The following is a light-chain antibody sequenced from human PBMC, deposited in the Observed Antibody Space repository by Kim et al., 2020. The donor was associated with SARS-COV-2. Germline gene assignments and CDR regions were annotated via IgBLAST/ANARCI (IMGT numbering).Light chain of an antibody. Sequence: SSELTQDPAVSVALGQTVRITCQGDSLRSYYATWYQQKPGQAPILLIYGKNNRPSGLPDRFSGSSSGNTASLTITGTQAGDEADYYCNSRDTNDIVLFGG. CDR2: GKN. J-gene: IGLJ2*01. CDR3: NSRDTNDIVL. CDR1: SLRSYY. V-gene: IGLV3-19*01.